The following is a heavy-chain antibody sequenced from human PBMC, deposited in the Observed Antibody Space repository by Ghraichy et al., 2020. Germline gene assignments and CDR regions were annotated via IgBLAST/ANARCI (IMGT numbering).Heavy chain of an antibody. D-gene: IGHD2-2*01. J-gene: IGHJ4*02. Sequence: GGSLRLSCAASGFTFSSYEMNWVRQAPGKGLEWVSYITSSGGTMYYADSVKGRFTISRDNAKNSLYLQMNSLRAKDTAVYYCARDLVLPDIVVVPTATDGFDYWGQGTLVTVSS. CDR1: GFTFSSYE. CDR3: ARDLVLPDIVVVPTATDGFDY. V-gene: IGHV3-48*03. CDR2: ITSSGGTM.